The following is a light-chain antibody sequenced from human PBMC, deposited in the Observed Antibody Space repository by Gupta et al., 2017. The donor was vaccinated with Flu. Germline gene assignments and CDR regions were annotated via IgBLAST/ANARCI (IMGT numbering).Light chain of an antibody. J-gene: IGLJ2*01. CDR2: GNS. CDR3: QSYDSSLSGHVV. CDR1: SSNIGAGYD. Sequence: QSVLTQPPSVSGASGQRVTISCPGSSSNIGAGYDIHWYQLLPGTAPKLLIYGNSNRPSGVPDRFSGSKSGTSAALAITGLQAEDEADDYCQSYDSSLSGHVVFGGGTKLTVL. V-gene: IGLV1-40*01.